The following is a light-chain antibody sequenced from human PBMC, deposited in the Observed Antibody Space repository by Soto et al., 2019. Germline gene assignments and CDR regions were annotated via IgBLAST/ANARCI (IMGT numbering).Light chain of an antibody. J-gene: IGLJ2*01. CDR2: GH. V-gene: IGLV1-44*01. CDR3: AAWDDSLHGVV. CDR1: SSNIGTNP. Sequence: QSALTQPPSASGTPGQMVTVSCSGSSSNIGTNPVNWYQQFPGTAPKLLIYGHKRPSGVPDRFSGSKSGTSASLAISGLQSEDEADYYCAAWDDSLHGVVFGGGTKVTVL.